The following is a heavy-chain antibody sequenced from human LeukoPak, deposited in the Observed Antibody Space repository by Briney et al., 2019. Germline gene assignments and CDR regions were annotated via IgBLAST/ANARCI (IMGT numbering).Heavy chain of an antibody. CDR3: AREAQSMLAAPGAFDI. J-gene: IGHJ3*02. CDR1: GFTFSSYW. Sequence: GGSLRLSCAASGFTFSSYWMSWVRQAPGKGLEWVANIKQDGSEKYYADSVKGRFTISRDNSKNTLYLQMNSLRAEDTAVYYCAREAQSMLAAPGAFDIWGQGTMVTVSS. V-gene: IGHV3-7*01. CDR2: IKQDGSEK. D-gene: IGHD2-8*01.